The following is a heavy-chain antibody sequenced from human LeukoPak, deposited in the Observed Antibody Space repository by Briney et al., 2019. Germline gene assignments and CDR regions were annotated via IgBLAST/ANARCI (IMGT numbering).Heavy chain of an antibody. V-gene: IGHV4-34*01. CDR3: ARLELTMVRRRWAVDY. CDR1: GGSFSGYY. CDR2: INHSGST. D-gene: IGHD3-10*01. J-gene: IGHJ4*02. Sequence: SETLSLTCAVYGGSFSGYYWSWIRQPPGKGLEWIGEINHSGSTNYNPSLKSRVTISVDTSKNQFSLKLSSVTAADTAVYYCARLELTMVRRRWAVDYWGQGTLVTVSS.